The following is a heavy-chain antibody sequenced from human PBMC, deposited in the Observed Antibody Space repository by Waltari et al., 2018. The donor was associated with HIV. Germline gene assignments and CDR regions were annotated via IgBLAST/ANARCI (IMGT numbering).Heavy chain of an antibody. D-gene: IGHD3-3*01. CDR3: ARDWSAYDEPDYYYAMDV. V-gene: IGHV3-21*02. Sequence: EVQLVESGGGLVKPGGSLRLACAASGFTFRTPHMNWVRQAPGKGLEWISSISSSTTYKNYAESVKGRFTISRDNAKKSLYLQMNSLRAEDTAVYYCARDWSAYDEPDYYYAMDVWGQGTTVTVSS. CDR1: GFTFRTPH. CDR2: ISSSTTYK. J-gene: IGHJ6*02.